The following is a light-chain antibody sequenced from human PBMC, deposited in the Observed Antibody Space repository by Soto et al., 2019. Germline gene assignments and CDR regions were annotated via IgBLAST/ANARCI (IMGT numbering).Light chain of an antibody. CDR2: GNT. V-gene: IGLV1-40*01. J-gene: IGLJ3*02. CDR1: SSNIGAGYD. CDR3: QSFDRSLTAWV. Sequence: QSVLTQPPSVSGAPGQRVTISCTGSSSNIGAGYDVHWYQQLPGTAPTLLISGNTDRPSGVPDRFSGSKSGTSASLAITGLQTEDEADYYCQSFDRSLTAWVFGGGNQLTVL.